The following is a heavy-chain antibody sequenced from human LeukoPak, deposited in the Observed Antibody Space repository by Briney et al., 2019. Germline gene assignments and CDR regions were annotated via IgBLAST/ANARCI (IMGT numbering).Heavy chain of an antibody. J-gene: IGHJ4*02. Sequence: GGSLRLSCTASGFTFGDYGMSWVRQAPGEGLEWVGSIRSKPYGGTTEYTASVKGRFTISRDYSESIAYLQMNSLKTEDTAVYYCTRGDYYDSSGYYLLFDYWGQGTLLTVSS. CDR3: TRGDYYDSSGYYLLFDY. CDR1: GFTFGDYG. D-gene: IGHD3-22*01. CDR2: IRSKPYGGTT. V-gene: IGHV3-49*04.